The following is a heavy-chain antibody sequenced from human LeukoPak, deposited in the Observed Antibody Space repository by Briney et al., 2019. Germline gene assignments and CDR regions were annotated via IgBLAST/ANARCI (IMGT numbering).Heavy chain of an antibody. Sequence: VASVKVSCKASGGTFSSYAISWVRQAPGQGLEWMGGIIPIFGTANYAQKLQGRVTMTTDTSTSTAYMELRSLRSDDTAVYYCARGVGYYDSSGYYPHWGQGTLVTVSS. D-gene: IGHD3-22*01. CDR3: ARGVGYYDSSGYYPH. CDR2: IIPIFGTA. J-gene: IGHJ4*02. CDR1: GGTFSSYA. V-gene: IGHV1-69*05.